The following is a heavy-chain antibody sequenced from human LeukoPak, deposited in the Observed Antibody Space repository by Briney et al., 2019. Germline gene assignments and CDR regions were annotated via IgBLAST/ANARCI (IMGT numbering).Heavy chain of an antibody. D-gene: IGHD2-2*01. CDR2: IIPIFGTA. CDR1: GGTFSSYA. CDR3: VILRGDQDIVVVPAATEGGDY. Sequence: ASVKVSCKASGGTFSSYAISWVRQAPGQGLKWMGGIIPIFGTANYAQKFQGRVTITTDESTTTAYLELSIMRSEDTAVDFCVILRGDQDIVVVPAATEGGDYWGQGTLVTVSS. J-gene: IGHJ4*02. V-gene: IGHV1-69*05.